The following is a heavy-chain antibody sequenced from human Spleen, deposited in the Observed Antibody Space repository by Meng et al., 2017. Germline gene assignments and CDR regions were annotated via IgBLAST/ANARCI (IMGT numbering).Heavy chain of an antibody. CDR3: ARWWSSRDSLDY. CDR1: GYNFSDFY. Sequence: QVQLVQAGAEVKKPGASVKVSCKASGYNFSDFYIHWVRQAPGQGLEWMGRINPYNGDTNYAQKFQGRVTMTRDTSISTAFMEVNRLTSDDTAVYYCARWWSSRDSLDYWGQGTLVTVSS. D-gene: IGHD1-26*01. J-gene: IGHJ4*02. V-gene: IGHV1-2*06. CDR2: INPYNGDT.